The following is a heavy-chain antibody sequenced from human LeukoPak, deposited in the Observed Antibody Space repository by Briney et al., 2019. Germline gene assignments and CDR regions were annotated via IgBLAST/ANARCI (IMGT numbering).Heavy chain of an antibody. CDR3: TRVISSSWVNAFDI. CDR1: GFTFSSYS. D-gene: IGHD6-13*01. Sequence: GGSLRLSCAASGFTFSSYSMNWVRQAPGKGLEWVSSISSSSSYIYYADSVKGRFTISRDNAKNSLYLQMNSLRAEDTAVHYCTRVISSSWVNAFDIWGQGTMVTVSS. V-gene: IGHV3-21*01. J-gene: IGHJ3*02. CDR2: ISSSSSYI.